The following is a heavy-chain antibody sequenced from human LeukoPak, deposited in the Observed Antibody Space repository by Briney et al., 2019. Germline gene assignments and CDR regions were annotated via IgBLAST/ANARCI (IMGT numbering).Heavy chain of an antibody. CDR2: IYPGDSDT. J-gene: IGHJ3*02. CDR3: ARYPTMATILGPGFSRPDDAFDI. CDR1: GYSFTSYW. D-gene: IGHD5-24*01. Sequence: GESLKVSCKGSGYSFTSYWIGWVRQMPGKGLEWMGIIYPGDSDTRYSPSFQGQVTISADKSISTAYLQWSSLKASDTAMYYCARYPTMATILGPGFSRPDDAFDIWGQGTMVTVSS. V-gene: IGHV5-51*01.